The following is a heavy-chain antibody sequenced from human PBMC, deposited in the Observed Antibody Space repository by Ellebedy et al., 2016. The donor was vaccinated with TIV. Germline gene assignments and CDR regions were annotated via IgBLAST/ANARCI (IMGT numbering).Heavy chain of an antibody. D-gene: IGHD4-17*01. Sequence: GGSLRLSCAASGFTFSAYGMHWVRQRSGKGLEWVSEIGPAGDTYYAGPVKGRFTISRENAKNSLYLQMNSLRPGDTAVYYCARAGGDGVGLDFWGQGTLVTVSS. V-gene: IGHV3-13*01. J-gene: IGHJ4*02. CDR2: IGPAGDT. CDR1: GFTFSAYG. CDR3: ARAGGDGVGLDF.